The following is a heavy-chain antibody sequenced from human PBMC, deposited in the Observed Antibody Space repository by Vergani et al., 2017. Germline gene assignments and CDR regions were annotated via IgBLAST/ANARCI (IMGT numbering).Heavy chain of an antibody. D-gene: IGHD3-10*01. CDR3: ARDRYYLGSGSYPYFYYYGLDV. CDR1: GFSFNSYW. Sequence: DVHLAESGGGFFQPGGSLRPSCSASGFSFNSYWMHWVRQVPGKGLLWVSRIKSDGSITAYADSVKGRFTISRDNAQNTLYLQMNSLRVEDTGVYYCARDRYYLGSGSYPYFYYYGLDVWGQGTAVTVSS. J-gene: IGHJ6*02. V-gene: IGHV3-74*03. CDR2: IKSDGSIT.